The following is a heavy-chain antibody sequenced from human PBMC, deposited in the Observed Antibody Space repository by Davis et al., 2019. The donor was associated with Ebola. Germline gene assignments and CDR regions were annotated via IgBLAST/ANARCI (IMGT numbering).Heavy chain of an antibody. CDR1: GFTFSNHA. V-gene: IGHV3-30*18. Sequence: GESLKISCAASGFTFSNHAMPWVRQAPGKGLEWVAVISYDGSNKYYADSVKGRFTISRDNSKNTLYLQMNSLRAEDTAVYYCAKGTWNSYWGQGTLVTVSS. CDR3: AKGTWNSY. CDR2: ISYDGSNK. J-gene: IGHJ4*02. D-gene: IGHD1-7*01.